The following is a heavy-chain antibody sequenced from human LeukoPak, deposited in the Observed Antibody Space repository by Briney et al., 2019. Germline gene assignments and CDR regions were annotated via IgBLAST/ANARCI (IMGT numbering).Heavy chain of an antibody. J-gene: IGHJ4*02. Sequence: SETLSLTCTVSGGSISSYYWSWIRQPPGKGPEWIGYIYYSGSTNYNPSLKSRVTISVDTSKNQFSLKLSSVTAADTAVYYCASYGVENKELVFDYWGQGTLVIVSS. D-gene: IGHD3-3*01. CDR3: ASYGVENKELVFDY. CDR1: GGSISSYY. V-gene: IGHV4-59*08. CDR2: IYYSGST.